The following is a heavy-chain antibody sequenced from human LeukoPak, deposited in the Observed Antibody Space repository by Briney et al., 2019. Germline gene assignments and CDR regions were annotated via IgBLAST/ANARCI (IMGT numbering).Heavy chain of an antibody. J-gene: IGHJ3*01. Sequence: GGSLRLSCEASGFSLSGSWMHWVRQAPGKGLMWVSQSKYDGSTRSYAASVRGRFTISRDNAKNTLYLHMDSLRAEDTAVYYCARSDYFHNWGQGTMVVVSA. CDR3: ARSDYFHN. CDR2: SKYDGSTR. CDR1: GFSLSGSW. V-gene: IGHV3-74*01. D-gene: IGHD2/OR15-2a*01.